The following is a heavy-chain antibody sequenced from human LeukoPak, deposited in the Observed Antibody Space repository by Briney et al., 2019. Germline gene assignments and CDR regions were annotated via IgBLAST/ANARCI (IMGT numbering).Heavy chain of an antibody. D-gene: IGHD3/OR15-3a*01. CDR1: GGSISSYY. Sequence: SETLSLTCTVSGGSISSYYWSWIRQPPGKGLEWIGYIHFSGSTNYNPSPKNRVTILADTSKNQFSLKLSSVSAADTAVYYCGRAFWAGTFDYWGQGIMVTVSS. CDR3: GRAFWAGTFDY. CDR2: IHFSGST. J-gene: IGHJ4*02. V-gene: IGHV4-59*01.